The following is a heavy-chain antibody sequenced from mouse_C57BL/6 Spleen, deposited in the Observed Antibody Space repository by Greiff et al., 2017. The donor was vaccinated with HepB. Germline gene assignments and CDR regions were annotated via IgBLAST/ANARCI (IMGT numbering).Heavy chain of an antibody. CDR3: ARHIYYDYDGGFAY. V-gene: IGHV5-12*01. CDR1: GFTFSDYY. J-gene: IGHJ3*01. CDR2: ISNGGGST. Sequence: EVHLVESGGGLVQPGGSLKLSCAASGFTFSDYYMYWVRQTPEKRLEWVAYISNGGGSTYYPDTVKGRFTISRDNAKNTLYLQMSRLKSEDTAMYYCARHIYYDYDGGFAYWGQGTLVTVSA. D-gene: IGHD2-4*01.